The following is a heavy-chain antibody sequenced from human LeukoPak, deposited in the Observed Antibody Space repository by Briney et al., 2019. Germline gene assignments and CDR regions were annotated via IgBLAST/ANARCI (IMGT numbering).Heavy chain of an antibody. CDR2: ISSNGGST. D-gene: IGHD1-20*01. J-gene: IGHJ4*02. Sequence: PGGSLRLSCAAYGFTFSTYAMHWVRQAPGKGLESVSAISSNGGSTYYANSVKGRFTISRDNSKNTLYLQMGSLRAEDLAVYYCAREFGVTGKVDYWGQGTLVTVSS. CDR3: AREFGVTGKVDY. V-gene: IGHV3-64*01. CDR1: GFTFSTYA.